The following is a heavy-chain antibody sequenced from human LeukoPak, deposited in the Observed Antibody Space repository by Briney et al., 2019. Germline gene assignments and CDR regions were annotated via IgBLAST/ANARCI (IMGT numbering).Heavy chain of an antibody. CDR2: ISHSGST. V-gene: IGHV4-34*01. CDR1: GGSFSGYY. J-gene: IGHJ4*02. D-gene: IGHD2/OR15-2a*01. Sequence: SETLSLTCAVYGGSFSGYYWSWIRQPPGKGLEWIGEISHSGSTNYNPSLKSRVTISVDTSKNQFSLKLSSVTAADTAVYYCARAPLRIPRGDYWGQGTLVTVSS. CDR3: ARAPLRIPRGDY.